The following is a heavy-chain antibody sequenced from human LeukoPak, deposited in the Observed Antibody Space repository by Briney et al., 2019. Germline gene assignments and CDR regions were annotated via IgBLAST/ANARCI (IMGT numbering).Heavy chain of an antibody. CDR3: AHSPYCGAECYITLDY. Sequence: SGPTLVKPTQTLTLTCTFSGFSLSASEVGVVWIRQPPGKALESLALIYWDDDKRYTPSLKSRLTITKDTSKNQVVLTMTNMDPMDTATYYCAHSPYCGAECYITLDYWGQGTLVTVSS. J-gene: IGHJ4*02. CDR2: IYWDDDK. D-gene: IGHD2-21*01. CDR1: GFSLSASEVG. V-gene: IGHV2-5*02.